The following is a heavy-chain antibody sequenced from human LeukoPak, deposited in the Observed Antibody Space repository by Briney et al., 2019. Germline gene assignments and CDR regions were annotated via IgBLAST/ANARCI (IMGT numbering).Heavy chain of an antibody. CDR2: IRSSSSTM. Sequence: GGSLRLSYAASGFTFSSYGMSWVRQAPGKGLEWVSYIRSSSSTMYYADSVKGRFTISRDNAKSSLYLQMSSLRDEDTAVYYCARARGYNHGPQDYYFDYWGQGTLVTVSS. V-gene: IGHV3-48*02. D-gene: IGHD5-18*01. J-gene: IGHJ4*02. CDR1: GFTFSSYG. CDR3: ARARGYNHGPQDYYFDY.